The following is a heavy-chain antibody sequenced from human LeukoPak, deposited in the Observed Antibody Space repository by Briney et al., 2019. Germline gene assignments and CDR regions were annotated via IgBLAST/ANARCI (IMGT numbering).Heavy chain of an antibody. J-gene: IGHJ4*02. Sequence: SSETLSLTCTVSGNSISSGDNYWSWIRQPAGKGLEWIGRIYTSGSTNYNPSLKSRVTISGDTSKNQFSLRLSSVTAADTAVYYCARSRRSWSTFDYWGQGTLVTVSS. V-gene: IGHV4-61*02. CDR3: ARSRRSWSTFDY. CDR1: GNSISSGDNY. D-gene: IGHD6-13*01. CDR2: IYTSGST.